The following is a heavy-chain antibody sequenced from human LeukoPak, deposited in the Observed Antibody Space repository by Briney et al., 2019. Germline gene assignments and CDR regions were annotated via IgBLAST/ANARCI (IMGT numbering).Heavy chain of an antibody. CDR3: ARDSLNNYYYYYYMDV. CDR1: GYTFTGYY. Sequence: GASVKVSCKASGYTFTGYYMHWVRQAPGQGLEWMGRINPNSGGTNYAQKFQGRVTMTRDTSISTAYMELSRLRSEDTAVYYCARDSLNNYYYYYYMDVWGKGTTVTVSS. V-gene: IGHV1-2*06. J-gene: IGHJ6*03. CDR2: INPNSGGT.